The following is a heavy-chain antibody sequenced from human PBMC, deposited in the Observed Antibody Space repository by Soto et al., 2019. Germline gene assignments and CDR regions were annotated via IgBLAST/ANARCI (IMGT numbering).Heavy chain of an antibody. CDR3: ARHPSAKAGWFDP. J-gene: IGHJ5*02. Sequence: SETLSLTCTVSGGSISRYYWSWIRQPPGKGLEWIGYIYYSGSTNYNPSLKSRVTISVDTSKNQFSLKLSSVTAADTAVYYCARHPSAKAGWFDPWGQGTLVTVSS. D-gene: IGHD6-25*01. CDR2: IYYSGST. V-gene: IGHV4-59*08. CDR1: GGSISRYY.